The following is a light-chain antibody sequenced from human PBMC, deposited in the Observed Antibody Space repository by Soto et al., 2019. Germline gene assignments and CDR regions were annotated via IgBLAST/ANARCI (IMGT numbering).Light chain of an antibody. J-gene: IGKJ2*01. Sequence: EIVLTQSPVTLSLSPGERATLSCRASQSVTTFLAWYQQKPGQAPRLLIYGASSRATGIPDRFSGSGSGTDFTLTISRLEPEDFAVYYCQQYGSSGYTFGQGTKLEIK. CDR1: QSVTTF. CDR3: QQYGSSGYT. V-gene: IGKV3-20*01. CDR2: GAS.